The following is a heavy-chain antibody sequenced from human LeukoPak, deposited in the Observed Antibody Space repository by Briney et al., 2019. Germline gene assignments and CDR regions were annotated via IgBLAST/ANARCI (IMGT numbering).Heavy chain of an antibody. CDR3: ARVAYGGNSDAFDI. D-gene: IGHD4-23*01. CDR2: IYYSGST. V-gene: IGHV4-59*01. CDR1: GGSISSYY. Sequence: SETLSLTCTVSGGSISSYYWSWIRQPPGKGLEWIGYIYYSGSTNYNPSLKSRVTISVDTSKNQFSLKLSSVTAADTAVYYCARVAYGGNSDAFDIWGQGTMVTVSS. J-gene: IGHJ3*02.